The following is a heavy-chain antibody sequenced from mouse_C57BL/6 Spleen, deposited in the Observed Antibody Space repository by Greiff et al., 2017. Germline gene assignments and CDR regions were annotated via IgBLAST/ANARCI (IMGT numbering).Heavy chain of an antibody. CDR2: IYPRSGNT. J-gene: IGHJ4*01. V-gene: IGHV1-81*01. Sequence: QVHVKQSGAELARPGASVKLSCKASGYTFTSYGISWVQQRTGQGLEWIGEIYPRSGNTYYNEKFKGKATLTADKSSRTAYMELRSLTSEDAAVYFCARRYYGSSGAAMDYWGQGTSVTVSS. CDR1: GYTFTSYG. D-gene: IGHD1-1*01. CDR3: ARRYYGSSGAAMDY.